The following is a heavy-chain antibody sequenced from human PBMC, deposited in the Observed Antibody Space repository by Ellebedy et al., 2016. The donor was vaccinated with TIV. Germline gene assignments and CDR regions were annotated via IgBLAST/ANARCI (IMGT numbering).Heavy chain of an antibody. J-gene: IGHJ4*02. Sequence: AASVKVSCKTSGYTFTDYGVSWVRQAPGQGLEYVGWISGQKGATKYGHNFQGRITMTTDTSTGTAYMELRSLRSDDTAIYYCARDPLNRGLLESWLTPPDYWGQGTLITVSS. CDR1: GYTFTDYG. V-gene: IGHV1-18*01. CDR2: ISGQKGAT. CDR3: ARDPLNRGLLESWLTPPDY. D-gene: IGHD3-10*01.